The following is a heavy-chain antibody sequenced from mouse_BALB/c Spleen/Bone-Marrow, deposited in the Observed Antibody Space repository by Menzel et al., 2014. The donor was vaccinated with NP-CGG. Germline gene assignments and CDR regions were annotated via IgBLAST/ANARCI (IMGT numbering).Heavy chain of an antibody. CDR2: ISSGGGST. CDR3: ARLPSYYRYEDAY. V-gene: IGHV5-12-1*01. Sequence: EVQRVESGGGLVKPGGSLKLSCAASGFAFSSYDMSWVRQTPEKRLEWVAYISSGGGSTYYPDTVKGRLTISRDNAKNTLYLQMSSLKSEDTAMYYCARLPSYYRYEDAYWGQGTLVTVSA. CDR1: GFAFSSYD. J-gene: IGHJ3*01. D-gene: IGHD2-14*01.